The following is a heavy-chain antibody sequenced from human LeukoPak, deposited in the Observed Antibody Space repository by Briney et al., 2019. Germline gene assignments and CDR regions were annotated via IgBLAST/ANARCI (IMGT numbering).Heavy chain of an antibody. V-gene: IGHV1-69*13. Sequence: SVKVSCKASGGTFSSYAISWVRQAPGQGLEWMGGIIPIFGTANYAQKFQGRVTITADESTSTAYMELSSLRSEDTAVYYCARDPGTAMVWNRQREGDNWFDPWGRGTLVTVSS. J-gene: IGHJ5*02. CDR1: GGTFSSYA. CDR3: ARDPGTAMVWNRQREGDNWFDP. CDR2: IIPIFGTA. D-gene: IGHD5-18*01.